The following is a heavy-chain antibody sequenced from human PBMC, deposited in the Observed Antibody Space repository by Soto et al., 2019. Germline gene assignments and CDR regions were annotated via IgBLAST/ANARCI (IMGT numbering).Heavy chain of an antibody. Sequence: GGSLRLSCAASGFSFSSYAMTWVRQAPGRGLEWVSAISGSGSPTYYADSVKGRFTISRDNSKNTLYLQMNSLKTEDTAVYYCTTGDTIFLYGMDVWGQGTTVTVSS. V-gene: IGHV3-23*01. D-gene: IGHD3-9*01. CDR2: ISGSGSPT. J-gene: IGHJ6*02. CDR3: TTGDTIFLYGMDV. CDR1: GFSFSSYA.